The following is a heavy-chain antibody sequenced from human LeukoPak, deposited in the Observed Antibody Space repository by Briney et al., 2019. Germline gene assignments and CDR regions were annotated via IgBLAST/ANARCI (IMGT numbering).Heavy chain of an antibody. Sequence: GASVKVSCKASGYTFTDYFIHWVRQAPGQGLEWMGWINPNSGGTNYAQKFQGRVTMTRDTSISTAYMELSRLRSDDTAVYYCARGRINIAVAGTPINWFDPWGQGTLVTVSS. D-gene: IGHD6-19*01. CDR3: ARGRINIAVAGTPINWFDP. V-gene: IGHV1-2*02. CDR2: INPNSGGT. CDR1: GYTFTDYF. J-gene: IGHJ5*02.